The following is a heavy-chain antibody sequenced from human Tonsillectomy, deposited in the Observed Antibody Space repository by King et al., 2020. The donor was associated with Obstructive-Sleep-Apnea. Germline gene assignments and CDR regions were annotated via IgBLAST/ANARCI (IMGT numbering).Heavy chain of an antibody. CDR3: ARGDVVRGVITDY. CDR2: ISRSDSTI. D-gene: IGHD3-10*01. CDR1: GFTFSDYY. V-gene: IGHV3-11*01. J-gene: IGHJ4*02. Sequence: QLVQSGGGLVKPGGSLRLSCAASGFTFSDYYMIWIRQSPGKGLEWVSYISRSDSTIYYADSVKGRFTISRDNGKNSLYLQMNSLRAEDTAVYYCARGDVVRGVITDYWGQGTLVTVSS.